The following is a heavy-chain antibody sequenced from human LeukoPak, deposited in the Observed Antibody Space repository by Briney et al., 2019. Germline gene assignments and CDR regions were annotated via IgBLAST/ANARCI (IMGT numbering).Heavy chain of an antibody. V-gene: IGHV4-38-2*02. CDR2: IYHSGST. J-gene: IGHJ5*02. Sequence: SETLSLTCTVSGYSISSGYYWGWIRQPPGKGLEWIGSIYHSGSTYYNPSLKSRVTISVDTSKNQFSLKLSSVTAADTAVYYCARGISLSVAGDHNWFDPWGQGTLVTVSS. CDR1: GYSISSGYY. CDR3: ARGISLSVAGDHNWFDP. D-gene: IGHD6-19*01.